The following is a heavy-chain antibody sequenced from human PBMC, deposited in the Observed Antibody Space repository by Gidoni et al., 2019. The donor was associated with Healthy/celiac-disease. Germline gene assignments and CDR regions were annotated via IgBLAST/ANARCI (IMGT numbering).Heavy chain of an antibody. CDR3: ARAGFDWFDP. J-gene: IGHJ5*02. Sequence: QVQLQESGPGLVKPSETLSLTCTVSGGSISSYYWSWIRQPPGKGLEWIGYIYYSGSTNYNPSLKRRVTISVDTSKNQFSLKLSSVTAADTAVYYCARAGFDWFDPWGQGTLVTVSS. CDR1: GGSISSYY. CDR2: IYYSGST. V-gene: IGHV4-59*01. D-gene: IGHD3-10*01.